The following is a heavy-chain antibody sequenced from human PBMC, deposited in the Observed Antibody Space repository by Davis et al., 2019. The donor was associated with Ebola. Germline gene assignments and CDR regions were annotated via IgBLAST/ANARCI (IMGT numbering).Heavy chain of an antibody. CDR1: GGSISSYY. V-gene: IGHV4-59*01. CDR2: IYYSGST. J-gene: IGHJ6*02. CDR3: ARDDTEYYGMDV. Sequence: PSETLSLTCTVSGGSISSYYWSWIRQPPGKGLEWIGYIYYSGSTNYNPSLKSRVTISVDTSKNQFSLKLSSVTAADTAVYYCARDDTEYYGMDVWGQGTTVTVSS.